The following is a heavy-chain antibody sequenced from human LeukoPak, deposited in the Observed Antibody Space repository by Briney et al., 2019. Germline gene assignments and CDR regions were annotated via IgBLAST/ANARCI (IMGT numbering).Heavy chain of an antibody. Sequence: ASVKVSCKASGYTFTSYDINWVRQATGQGLEWMGWMNPNSGNTGYAQKFQGRVTITRNTSISTAYMELSSLRSEDTAVYYCARGLEELWFGELEHDAFDIWGQGTMVTVSS. J-gene: IGHJ3*02. CDR3: ARGLEELWFGELEHDAFDI. CDR1: GYTFTSYD. D-gene: IGHD3-10*01. CDR2: MNPNSGNT. V-gene: IGHV1-8*03.